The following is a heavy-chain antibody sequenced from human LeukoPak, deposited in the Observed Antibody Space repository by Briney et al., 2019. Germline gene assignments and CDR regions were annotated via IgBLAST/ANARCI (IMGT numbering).Heavy chain of an antibody. CDR1: GFTFNTYG. V-gene: IGHV3-23*01. J-gene: IGHJ3*02. CDR2: ITGSGAGT. Sequence: GGSLRLSCAASGFTFNTYGMSWVRQAPGKGLEWVSAITGSGAGTYYAGSVKGRFTISRDNSEITLNLQMHSLRAEDTAVYYCAKGPRGVINDAFDIWGQGTMATVSS. D-gene: IGHD2-21*01. CDR3: AKGPRGVINDAFDI.